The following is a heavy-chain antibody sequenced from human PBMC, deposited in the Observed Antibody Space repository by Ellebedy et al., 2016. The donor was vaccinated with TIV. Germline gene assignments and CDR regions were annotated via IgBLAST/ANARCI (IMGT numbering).Heavy chain of an antibody. CDR2: INPTSGGT. CDR1: GYTFIGYY. J-gene: IGHJ4*02. D-gene: IGHD3-22*01. CDR3: ARDVGYYDSSGIQGDY. Sequence: AASVKVSCKASGYTFIGYYIHWVRQAPGQGLEWMGWINPTSGGTTYAQRFEGRVTMTRDTSISTAYMELSSLRSDDTAVYYCARDVGYYDSSGIQGDYWGQGTLVTVSS. V-gene: IGHV1-2*02.